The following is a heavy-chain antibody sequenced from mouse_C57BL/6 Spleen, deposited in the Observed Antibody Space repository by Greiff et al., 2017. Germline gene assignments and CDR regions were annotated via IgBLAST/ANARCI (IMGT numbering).Heavy chain of an antibody. CDR2: IDPANGNT. CDR1: GFNIKNTY. Sequence: EVQLQESVAELVRPGASVKLSCTASGFNIKNTYMHWVKQRPEQGLEWIGRIDPANGNTKYAPKFQGKATITADTSSNTAYLQLSSLTSEDTAIYYCARNYGSSYSWFAYWGQGTLVTVSA. V-gene: IGHV14-3*01. J-gene: IGHJ3*01. CDR3: ARNYGSSYSWFAY. D-gene: IGHD1-1*01.